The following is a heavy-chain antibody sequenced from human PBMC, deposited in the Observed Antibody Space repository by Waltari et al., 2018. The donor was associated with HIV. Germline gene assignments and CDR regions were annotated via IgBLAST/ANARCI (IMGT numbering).Heavy chain of an antibody. J-gene: IGHJ6*02. CDR1: GGSISTSGYY. CDR2: IYYTGAT. Sequence: QVQLQESGPGLVKPSETLSLTCTVSGGSISTSGYYWGWIRQPPGMGLQWIGIIYYTGATYYNPSLKIGVTISVDTSNNQFSLKLTSVTAADTAVYYCARSSGHEYYFHGMHVWGQGTTVTVSS. D-gene: IGHD3-22*01. CDR3: ARSSGHEYYFHGMHV. V-gene: IGHV4-39*01.